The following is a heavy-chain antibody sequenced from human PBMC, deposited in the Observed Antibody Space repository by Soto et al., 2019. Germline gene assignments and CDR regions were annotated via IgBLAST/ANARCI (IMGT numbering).Heavy chain of an antibody. D-gene: IGHD3-22*01. CDR3: ARDPDSSGYYYWFDP. CDR1: GFTFSSYA. V-gene: IGHV3-30-3*01. Sequence: QVQLVESGGGVVQPGRSLRLSCAASGFTFSSYAMHWVRQAPGKGLEWVAVISYDGSNKYYADSVKGRFTISRDNSKNTLYLQMNSLRAEDTAVYYCARDPDSSGYYYWFDPWGQGTLVTVSS. CDR2: ISYDGSNK. J-gene: IGHJ5*02.